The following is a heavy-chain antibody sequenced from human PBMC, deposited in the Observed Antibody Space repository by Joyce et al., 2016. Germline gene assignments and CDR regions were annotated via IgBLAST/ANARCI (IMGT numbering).Heavy chain of an antibody. CDR2: ISPDSGGT. CDR1: AYSFTDYY. Sequence: QVQLVQSGAEVTKPGASVKVSCKASAYSFTDYYRHWVRQAPGQGLQWMGRISPDSGGTNDAQKLQGRVTMTPDTSISTAYMELSRLRSDDTAVYFCARGPMPPYAFDVWGQGTMVTVSS. V-gene: IGHV1-2*06. CDR3: ARGPMPPYAFDV. J-gene: IGHJ3*01. D-gene: IGHD2-2*01.